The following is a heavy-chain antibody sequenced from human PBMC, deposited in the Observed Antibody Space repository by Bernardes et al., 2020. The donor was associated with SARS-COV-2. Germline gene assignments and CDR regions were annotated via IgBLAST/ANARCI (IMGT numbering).Heavy chain of an antibody. D-gene: IGHD2-2*01. Sequence: GGSLRLSCAASGFTFSSYGMHWVRQAPGKGLEWVAVIWYDGSNKYYADSVKGRFTISRDNSKNTLYLQMNSLRAEDTAVYYCARDHGVVVVDYGMDVWGQGTTVTVSS. CDR3: ARDHGVVVVDYGMDV. CDR2: IWYDGSNK. J-gene: IGHJ6*02. CDR1: GFTFSSYG. V-gene: IGHV3-33*01.